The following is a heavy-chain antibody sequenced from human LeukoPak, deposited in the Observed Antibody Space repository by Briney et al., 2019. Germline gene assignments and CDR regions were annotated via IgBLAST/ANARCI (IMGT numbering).Heavy chain of an antibody. J-gene: IGHJ4*02. CDR1: GYSFTSYW. V-gene: IGHV5-51*01. CDR3: ARGYCSSSSCHLDY. CDR2: GYPGDSDT. D-gene: IGHD2-2*01. Sequence: ASVKVSCKASGYSFTSYWIGWVRQMPGKGLEWMGIGYPGDSDTRYSPSFQGQVTISADRSITTAYLQWSSLKASDTAMYYCARGYCSSSSCHLDYWGQGTLVTVSS.